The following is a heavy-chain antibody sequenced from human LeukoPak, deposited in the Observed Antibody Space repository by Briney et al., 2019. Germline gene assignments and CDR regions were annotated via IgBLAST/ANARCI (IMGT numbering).Heavy chain of an antibody. CDR1: GYTFTGYY. D-gene: IGHD2-2*03. J-gene: IGHJ6*02. V-gene: IGHV1-2*02. CDR2: INPNSGGT. Sequence: GESLKISCKGSGYTFTGYYMHWVRQAPGQGLEWMGWINPNSGGTNYAQKFQGRVTMTRDTSISTAYMELSRLRSDDTAVYYCARDGYCSSTSCSPPYGMDVWGQGTTVTVSS. CDR3: ARDGYCSSTSCSPPYGMDV.